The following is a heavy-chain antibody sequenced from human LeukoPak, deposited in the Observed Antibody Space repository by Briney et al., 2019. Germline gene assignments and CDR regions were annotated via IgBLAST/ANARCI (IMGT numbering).Heavy chain of an antibody. CDR3: ARHKKKYRLGYYYDSPSELDP. CDR1: GGSISSSSYY. J-gene: IGHJ5*02. CDR2: IYYSGST. Sequence: PSETLSLTCTVSGGSISSSSYYWGWIRQPPGKGLEWIGSIYYSGSTYYNPSLKSRVTISVDTSKNQFSLKLSSVTAADTAVYYCARHKKKYRLGYYYDSPSELDPWGQGTLVTVSS. V-gene: IGHV4-39*01. D-gene: IGHD3-22*01.